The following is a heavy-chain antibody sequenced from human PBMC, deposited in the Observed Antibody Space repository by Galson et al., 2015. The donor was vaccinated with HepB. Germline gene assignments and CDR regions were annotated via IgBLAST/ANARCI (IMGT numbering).Heavy chain of an antibody. D-gene: IGHD4-17*01. CDR1: GFSFSRSG. V-gene: IGHV3-30*18. Sequence: SLRLSCAGSGFSFSRSGIHWVRQAPGKGLEWVAFISYDGKQKYFADSLKGRFTVSRDNSKNTIYLQLNSLRPDDTAVYRCAKEGYIYGKGGPDNWGQGTLVTVSS. J-gene: IGHJ4*02. CDR2: ISYDGKQK. CDR3: AKEGYIYGKGGPDN.